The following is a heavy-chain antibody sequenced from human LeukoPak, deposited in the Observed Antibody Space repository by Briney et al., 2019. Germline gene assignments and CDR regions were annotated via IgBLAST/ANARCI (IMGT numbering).Heavy chain of an antibody. D-gene: IGHD1-26*01. CDR1: GFTFSGYS. Sequence: GGSLRLSCAASGFTFSGYSMNWVRQAPGKGLEWVSSISSSSSYIYYADSVKGRFTISRDNAKNSLYLQMNSLRAEDTAVYYCARDPYSGSYGTDYYYYMDVWGKGTTVTISS. CDR2: ISSSSSYI. CDR3: ARDPYSGSYGTDYYYYMDV. J-gene: IGHJ6*03. V-gene: IGHV3-21*01.